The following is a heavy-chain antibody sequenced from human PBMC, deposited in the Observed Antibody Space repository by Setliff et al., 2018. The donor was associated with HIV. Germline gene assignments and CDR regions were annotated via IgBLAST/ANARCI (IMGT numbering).Heavy chain of an antibody. V-gene: IGHV3-33*01. D-gene: IGHD2-21*02. Sequence: GGSLRLSCAASGFTFSNYGMHWVRQAPGKGLEWVAVIWYDGSNKYYADSVKGRFTISRDNSKNKLFLQMHGLRHEDTGVYYCAPATMQGLDSWGQGTLVTVSS. CDR1: GFTFSNYG. CDR2: IWYDGSNK. J-gene: IGHJ4*02. CDR3: APATMQGLDS.